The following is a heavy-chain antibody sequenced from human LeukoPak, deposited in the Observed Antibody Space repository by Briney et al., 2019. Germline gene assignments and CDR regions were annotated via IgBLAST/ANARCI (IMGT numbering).Heavy chain of an antibody. CDR2: IYYSGST. CDR3: ARDSSSWYDY. V-gene: IGHV4-39*07. CDR1: GGSISSYY. Sequence: SETLSLTCTVSGGSISSYYWSWLRQPPGKGLEWIGSIYYSGSTYYNPSLKSRVTISVDTSKNQFSLKLSSVTAADTAVYYCARDSSSWYDYWGQGTLVTVSS. J-gene: IGHJ4*02. D-gene: IGHD6-13*01.